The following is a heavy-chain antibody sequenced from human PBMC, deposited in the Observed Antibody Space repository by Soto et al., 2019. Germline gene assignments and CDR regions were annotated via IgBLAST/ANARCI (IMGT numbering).Heavy chain of an antibody. D-gene: IGHD3-3*01. CDR2: ISAYNGNT. J-gene: IGHJ6*02. Sequence: ASVKVSCKASGYTFTSYGISWVRQAPGQGLEWMGWISAYNGNTNYAQKLQGRVTMTTDTSTSTAYMELRSLRSDDTAVYYCARVVADSYDFCSGYVHWGPLYYGMDVWGQGTTVTVSS. V-gene: IGHV1-18*04. CDR3: ARVVADSYDFCSGYVHWGPLYYGMDV. CDR1: GYTFTSYG.